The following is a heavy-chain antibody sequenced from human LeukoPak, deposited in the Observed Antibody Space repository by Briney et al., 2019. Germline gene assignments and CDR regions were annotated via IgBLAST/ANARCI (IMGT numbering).Heavy chain of an antibody. D-gene: IGHD6-19*01. CDR3: ARGQSVALN. CDR1: GFTFSSYG. J-gene: IGHJ4*02. CDR2: IWYDGSNK. Sequence: PGRSLRLSCAASGFTFSSYGMHWVRQAPGKGLEWVAVIWYDGSNKYYADSVKGRFTISRDNSKNTLCLQMNSLRAEDTAVYYCARGQSVALNWGQGTLVTVSS. V-gene: IGHV3-33*01.